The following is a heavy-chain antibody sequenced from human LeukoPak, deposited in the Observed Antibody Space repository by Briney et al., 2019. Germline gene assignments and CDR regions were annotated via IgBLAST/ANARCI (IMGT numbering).Heavy chain of an antibody. J-gene: IGHJ5*02. CDR1: GYEFIDHY. CDR3: ARTMVPAAAPGIPFDP. D-gene: IGHD2-15*01. V-gene: IGHV1-2*02. CDR2: INPKTGHT. Sequence: GASVKVSCKASGYEFIDHYLHWVRQAPRQGPECMGWINPKTGHTEYTHRFLGRVTMTADASVNTVYMELTALTPDDTATYFCARTMVPAAAPGIPFDPWGQGTLITVS.